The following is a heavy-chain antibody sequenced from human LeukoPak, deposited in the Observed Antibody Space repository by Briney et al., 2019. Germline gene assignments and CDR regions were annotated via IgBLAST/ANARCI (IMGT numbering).Heavy chain of an antibody. CDR1: GGTFSSYA. CDR3: ARGYYDSSGYPENY. CDR2: IIPIFGTA. V-gene: IGHV1-69*13. D-gene: IGHD3-22*01. J-gene: IGHJ4*02. Sequence: ASVKVSCKASGGTFSSYAISWVRQAPGQGLEWMGGIIPIFGTANYAQKFQGRVTITADESTSTAYMELSSLRSEDTAVYYCARGYYDSSGYPENYWGQGTPVTVSS.